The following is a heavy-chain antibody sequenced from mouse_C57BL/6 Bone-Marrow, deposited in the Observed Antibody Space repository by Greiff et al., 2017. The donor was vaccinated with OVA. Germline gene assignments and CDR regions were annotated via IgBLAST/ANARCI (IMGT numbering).Heavy chain of an antibody. Sequence: QVQLKESGAELARPGASVKLSCKASGYTFTSYGISWVKQRTGQGLEWIGEIYPRSGNTYYNEKFKGKATLTADKSSSTAYMELRSLTSEDSAVYFGARGSYYVYGGAWFAYWGQGTLVTVSA. V-gene: IGHV1-81*01. CDR2: IYPRSGNT. D-gene: IGHD2-9*01. CDR1: GYTFTSYG. CDR3: ARGSYYVYGGAWFAY. J-gene: IGHJ3*01.